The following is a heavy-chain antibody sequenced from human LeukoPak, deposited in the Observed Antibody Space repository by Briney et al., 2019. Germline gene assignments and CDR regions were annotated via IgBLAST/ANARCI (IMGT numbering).Heavy chain of an antibody. J-gene: IGHJ4*02. CDR2: ISYDGSNK. D-gene: IGHD4-17*01. CDR3: AKVAVRGGYGDYADY. CDR1: GFTFSSYG. V-gene: IGHV3-30*18. Sequence: GGSLRLSCAASGFTFSSYGMHWVRQAPGKGLEWVAVISYDGSNKYYADSVKGRFTISRDNSKNTLYLQMNSLRAEDTAVYYCAKVAVRGGYGDYADYWGQGTLVTVSS.